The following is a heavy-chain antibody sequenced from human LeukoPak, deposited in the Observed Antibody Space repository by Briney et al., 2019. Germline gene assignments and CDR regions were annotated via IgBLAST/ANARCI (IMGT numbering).Heavy chain of an antibody. CDR3: ARVRGNRGKYFDY. CDR1: GGSFSGYY. D-gene: IGHD3-16*01. CDR2: INHSGST. J-gene: IGHJ4*02. Sequence: SETLSLTCAVYGGSFSGYYWSWIRQHPGKGLEWIGEINHSGSTNYNPSLKSRVTISVDTSKNQFSLKLSSVTAAGTAVYYCARVRGNRGKYFDYWGQGTLVTVSS. V-gene: IGHV4-34*01.